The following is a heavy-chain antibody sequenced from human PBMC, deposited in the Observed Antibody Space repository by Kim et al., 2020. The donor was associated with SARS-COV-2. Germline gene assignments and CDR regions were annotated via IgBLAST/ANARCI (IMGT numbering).Heavy chain of an antibody. D-gene: IGHD6-13*01. V-gene: IGHV5-10-1*01. CDR1: GYSFTSYW. CDR3: AREFSSSWHGAFYYGMDV. CDR2: IDPSDSYT. Sequence: GESLKISCKGSGYSFTSYWISWVRQMPGKGLEWMGRIDPSDSYTNYSPSFQGHVTISADKSISTAYLQWSSLKASDTAMYYCAREFSSSWHGAFYYGMDVWGQGTTVTVSS. J-gene: IGHJ6*02.